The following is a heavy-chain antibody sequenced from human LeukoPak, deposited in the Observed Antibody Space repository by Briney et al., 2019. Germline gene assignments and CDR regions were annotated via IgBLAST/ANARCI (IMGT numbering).Heavy chain of an antibody. CDR3: ARDVDTAMTRNAYYFDY. CDR1: GGTFSSYA. D-gene: IGHD5-18*01. J-gene: IGHJ4*02. Sequence: SVKVSCKASGGTFSSYAISWVRQAPGQWLEWMGGIIPIFGTANYAQKFQGRVTITADESTSTAYMELSSLRSEDTAVYYCARDVDTAMTRNAYYFDYWGQGTLVTVSS. V-gene: IGHV1-69*13. CDR2: IIPIFGTA.